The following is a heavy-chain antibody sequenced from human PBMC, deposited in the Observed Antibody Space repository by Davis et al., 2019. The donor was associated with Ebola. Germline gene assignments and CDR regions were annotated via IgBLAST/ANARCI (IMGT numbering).Heavy chain of an antibody. V-gene: IGHV1-69*13. CDR3: ARNGDLVVAGHYYYYGMDV. J-gene: IGHJ6*02. CDR2: IIPIFGTA. D-gene: IGHD6-19*01. Sequence: SVKVSCKASGGTFSSYAISWVRQAPGQGLEWMGGIIPIFGTANYAQKFQGRVTITADESTSTAYMELSSLRSEDTAVYYCARNGDLVVAGHYYYYGMDVWGQGTTVTVSS. CDR1: GGTFSSYA.